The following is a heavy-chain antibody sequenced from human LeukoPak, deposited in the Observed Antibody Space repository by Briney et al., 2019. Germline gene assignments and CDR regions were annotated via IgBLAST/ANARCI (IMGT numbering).Heavy chain of an antibody. D-gene: IGHD2-8*02. CDR3: VRVVPGPYNKFDP. V-gene: IGHV1-8*01. Sequence: AASVKVSCKASGYTFTTYDINWVRQATGQGPEWMGWMNPNIGKTGYAEKFQGRVTMTWNTAISTAYMELRNLTSDDTAVYHCVRVVPGPYNKFDPWGQGTLVTVSS. J-gene: IGHJ5*02. CDR2: MNPNIGKT. CDR1: GYTFTTYD.